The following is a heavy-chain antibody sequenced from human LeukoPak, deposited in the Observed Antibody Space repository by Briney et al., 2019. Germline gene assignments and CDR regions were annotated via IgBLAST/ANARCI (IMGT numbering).Heavy chain of an antibody. V-gene: IGHV3-7*01. CDR1: GLSLGNYW. CDR2: IRKDGGDI. D-gene: IGHD3-10*01. Sequence: GGSLRLSCVGSGLSLGNYWMDWVRQAPGKGLEWVANIRKDGGDIHYVDSVKGRFTISRDNDKNSVYLQMHRLRAEDTAVYYCARDAFGDFSYWGQGILVTVSS. CDR3: ARDAFGDFSY. J-gene: IGHJ4*02.